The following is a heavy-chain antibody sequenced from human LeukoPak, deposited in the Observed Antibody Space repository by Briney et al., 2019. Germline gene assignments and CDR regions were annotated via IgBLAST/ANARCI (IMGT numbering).Heavy chain of an antibody. CDR1: GFTLRSYV. V-gene: IGHV3-66*04. CDR2: IYSDGNT. D-gene: IGHD6-25*01. Sequence: GGSLRLSCVASGFTLRSYVMNWVRQTPGKGLEWVSVIYSDGNTYYADSVKGRFTISRDNSKNTVYLQMNSLRAEDTAVYYCATPSGGYWGQGTLVTVSS. J-gene: IGHJ4*02. CDR3: ATPSGGY.